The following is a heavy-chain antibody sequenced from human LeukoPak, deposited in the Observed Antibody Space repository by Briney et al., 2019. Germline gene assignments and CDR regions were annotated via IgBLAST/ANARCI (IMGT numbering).Heavy chain of an antibody. CDR3: ARDGAYYDSSGYYARWFDP. V-gene: IGHV1-69*04. Sequence: SVKVSCKASGGTFGSYTISWVRQAPGQGLEWMGRIIAILGIANYAQKFQGRVTITADKSTSTAYMELSSLRSEDTAVYYCARDGAYYDSSGYYARWFDPWGQGTLVTVSS. J-gene: IGHJ5*02. CDR1: GGTFGSYT. D-gene: IGHD3-22*01. CDR2: IIAILGIA.